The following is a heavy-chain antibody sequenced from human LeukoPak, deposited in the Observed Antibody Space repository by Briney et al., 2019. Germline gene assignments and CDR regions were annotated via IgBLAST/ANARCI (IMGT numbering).Heavy chain of an antibody. CDR1: EFTFSRYS. Sequence: GGSLRLSCAASEFTFSRYSMNWVRQAPGKGLEWVSYISSSSSTMYYADSVKGRFTISRDNAKNSLYLQMNSLRAEDTAVYYCARASVDTAMAVGLYYYYGMDVWGQGTTVTVSS. CDR3: ARASVDTAMAVGLYYYYGMDV. V-gene: IGHV3-48*01. D-gene: IGHD5-18*01. CDR2: ISSSSSTM. J-gene: IGHJ6*02.